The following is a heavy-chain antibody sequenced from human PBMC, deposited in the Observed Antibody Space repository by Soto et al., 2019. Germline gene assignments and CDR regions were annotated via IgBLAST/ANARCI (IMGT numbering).Heavy chain of an antibody. J-gene: IGHJ6*02. Sequence: QVQLVQSGAEVKEPGSSVKVSCQASGGTFSSYALRWVRQAPGQGLEWMGGIIPLFRRQDYAQKFQGRVTITADESTSTAYMELSSLRSEDTAIYYCARDNGRPQLGGNYYYITDVWGQGTTITVSS. D-gene: IGHD3-3*02. CDR1: GGTFSSYA. CDR2: IIPLFRRQ. V-gene: IGHV1-69*12. CDR3: ARDNGRPQLGGNYYYITDV.